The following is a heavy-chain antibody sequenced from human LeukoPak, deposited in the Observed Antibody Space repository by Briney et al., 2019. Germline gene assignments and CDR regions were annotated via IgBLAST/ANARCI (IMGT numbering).Heavy chain of an antibody. CDR1: XY. J-gene: IGHJ3*02. Sequence: XYXXWVRQAPGXGRXXXGWINPNSGGTNYAQKFQGRVTMTRDTSISTAYMELSRLRYDDTAVYYCXXXXXXXXXXXXXXXXXIWGXXXXXTVSS. V-gene: IGHV1-2*02. CDR3: XXXXXXXXXXXXXXXXXI. CDR2: INPNSGGT.